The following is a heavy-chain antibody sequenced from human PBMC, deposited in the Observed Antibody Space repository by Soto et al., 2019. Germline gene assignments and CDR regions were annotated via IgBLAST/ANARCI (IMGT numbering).Heavy chain of an antibody. J-gene: IGHJ4*02. CDR3: ARGGNVVVVTAASDY. CDR1: GNTFTNYY. CDR2: INPSGGHT. Sequence: QVQLMQSGAEVKKPGASVKVSCKASGNTFTNYYIHWVRQAPGQGLEWMGTINPSGGHTTYAQKFMRRGARTTDTSTRTICLRWKGLRAEDTGGYYRARGGNVVVVTAASDYWGQGTLVTVSS. V-gene: IGHV1-46*01. D-gene: IGHD2-21*02.